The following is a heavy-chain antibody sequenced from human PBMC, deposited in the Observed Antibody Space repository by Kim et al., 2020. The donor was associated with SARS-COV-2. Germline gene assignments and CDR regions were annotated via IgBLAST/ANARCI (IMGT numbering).Heavy chain of an antibody. D-gene: IGHD1-1*01. V-gene: IGHV3-53*04. CDR2: IYAGGRT. Sequence: GGSLRLSCAASGLTVSNKYMNWVRQAPGKGLEWVSIIYAGGRTYYADSVKGRFTISRHNSENTVSLQLNSLTTDDTAVYYCAGGVNWDGGMDVWGQGTT. J-gene: IGHJ6*02. CDR3: AGGVNWDGGMDV. CDR1: GLTVSNKY.